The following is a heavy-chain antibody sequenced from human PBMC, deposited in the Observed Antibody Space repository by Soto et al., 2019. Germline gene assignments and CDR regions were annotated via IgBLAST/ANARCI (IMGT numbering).Heavy chain of an antibody. CDR2: LTGSGGST. D-gene: IGHD2-8*01. J-gene: IGHJ3*02. CDR1: GFTFSSYA. Sequence: DVQLLESGGGLVQPGGSLRLSCAASGFTFSSYAMSGVRQAPGKGLAWVSSLTGSGGSTYYADSVKGRFTISRDNSRDTLYLQMNSLRAEDTAVYYCAGGGTSGNYAFDIWGQGTLVTVSS. CDR3: AGGGTSGNYAFDI. V-gene: IGHV3-23*01.